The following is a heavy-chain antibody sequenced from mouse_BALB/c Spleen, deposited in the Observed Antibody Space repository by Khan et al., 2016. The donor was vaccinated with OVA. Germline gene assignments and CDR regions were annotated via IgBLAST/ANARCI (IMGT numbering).Heavy chain of an antibody. Sequence: VQLQQSGAELVKPGASVKLSCTASGFNIKDTYIHWVKQRPEQGLEWIGRIDPEFGNTKYDPKFQDKATIIADTSSNTAYLHLSSLTSEDTAVYFCTRTGIHDCGSYAMDYWGQGTSVTVSS. CDR3: TRTGIHDCGSYAMDY. J-gene: IGHJ4*01. V-gene: IGHV14-3*02. CDR1: GFNIKDTY. CDR2: IDPEFGNT. D-gene: IGHD1-2*01.